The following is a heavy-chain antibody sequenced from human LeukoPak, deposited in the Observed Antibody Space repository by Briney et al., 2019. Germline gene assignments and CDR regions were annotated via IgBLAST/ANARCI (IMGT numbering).Heavy chain of an antibody. D-gene: IGHD1-1*01. J-gene: IGHJ4*02. CDR3: ARVAKERVGGVYYFDY. CDR2: IGTAGDT. V-gene: IGHV3-13*01. CDR1: GFTFGDCD. Sequence: GGSLRLSCAASGFTFGDCDMHWVRQATGKGLEWVSAIGTAGDTYYTGSVKGRFTISRENAKNSLYLQMNSLRAGDTAVYYCARVAKERVGGVYYFDYWGQGTLVTVSS.